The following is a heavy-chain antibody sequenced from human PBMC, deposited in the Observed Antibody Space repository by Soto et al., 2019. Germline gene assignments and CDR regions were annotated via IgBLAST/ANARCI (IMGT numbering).Heavy chain of an antibody. CDR1: DGSISSYY. D-gene: IGHD2-2*01. CDR3: ASVYCRSASCYDVFYY. V-gene: IGHV4-59*08. J-gene: IGHJ1*01. CDR2: IYYTGSI. Sequence: SETLSLTCTVSDGSISSYYWSWIRQPPGKGLECIGYIYYTGSINYSPSLKSRVTISIDTSKNQFSLKLRSVTAADTAVYYCASVYCRSASCYDVFYYWGQRTPVTVSA.